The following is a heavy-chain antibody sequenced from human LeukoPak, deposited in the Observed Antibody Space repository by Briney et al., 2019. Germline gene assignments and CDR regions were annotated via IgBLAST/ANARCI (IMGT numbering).Heavy chain of an antibody. J-gene: IGHJ3*02. CDR2: ISWNSGSI. Sequence: GRSLRLSCAASGFTFDDYAMHWVRQAPGKGLEWVSGISWNSGSIGYADSVKGRFTISRDNAKNSLYLQMNSLRAEDTAVYYCARDITVATTYDAFDIWGQGTMVTVSS. CDR3: ARDITVATTYDAFDI. V-gene: IGHV3-9*01. CDR1: GFTFDDYA. D-gene: IGHD5-12*01.